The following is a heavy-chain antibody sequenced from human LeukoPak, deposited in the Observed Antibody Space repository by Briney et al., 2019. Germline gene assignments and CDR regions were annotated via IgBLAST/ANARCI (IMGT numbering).Heavy chain of an antibody. D-gene: IGHD3-16*02. V-gene: IGHV3-20*04. J-gene: IGHJ4*02. CDR2: INWNGGTT. CDR1: GLTFDDYG. CDR3: ARGGYRQLAYFDY. Sequence: GGSLRLSCEASGLTFDDYGMTWVRQVPGKGLEWISSINWNGGTTSYADSVKGRFTISRDNDKNSLYLQMNSLRAEDTALYYCARGGYRQLAYFDYWGQGALVTVSS.